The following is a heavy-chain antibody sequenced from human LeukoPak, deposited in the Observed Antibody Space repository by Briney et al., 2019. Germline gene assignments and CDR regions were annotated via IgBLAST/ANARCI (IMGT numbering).Heavy chain of an antibody. J-gene: IGHJ4*02. D-gene: IGHD6-13*01. CDR1: GFTFSSYG. CDR3: AKDLYGRSSWLPFDY. Sequence: GGSLRLSCAASGFTFSSYGMSWVRQAPGKGLEWGSAISGSGGSTYYADSVKGRFTISRDNSKNTLYLQMNSLRPEDTAVYFCAKDLYGRSSWLPFDYWGQGTLVTVSS. V-gene: IGHV3-23*01. CDR2: ISGSGGST.